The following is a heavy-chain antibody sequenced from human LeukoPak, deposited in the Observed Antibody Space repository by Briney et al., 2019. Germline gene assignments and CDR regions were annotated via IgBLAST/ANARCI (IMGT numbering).Heavy chain of an antibody. V-gene: IGHV3-7*01. CDR3: AGAYCGGDCPPFDY. D-gene: IGHD2-21*01. CDR1: GFTFSNYW. CDR2: IKPDGSEK. J-gene: IGHJ4*02. Sequence: PGGSLRLSCAASGFTFSNYWMSWVRQAPGKGLEWVANIKPDGSEKFYVDSVKGRFTVSRDDAKNSLYLQMNSLRAEDTAVYYCAGAYCGGDCPPFDYWGQGTLVTVSS.